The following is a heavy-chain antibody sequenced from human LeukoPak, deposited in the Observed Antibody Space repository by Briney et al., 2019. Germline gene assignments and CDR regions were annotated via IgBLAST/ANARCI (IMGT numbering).Heavy chain of an antibody. CDR2: IYYIGNT. CDR3: ARDRGSFCDY. Sequence: SETLSLTCTVSGGSINSYYWSWIRQPPGKGLEWIGYIYYIGNTNYNPSLKSRVTISIDTSKNQFSLKLSSVTAADTAVYYCARDRGSFCDYWGHGTLVTVSS. D-gene: IGHD3-10*01. J-gene: IGHJ4*01. CDR1: GGSINSYY. V-gene: IGHV4-59*01.